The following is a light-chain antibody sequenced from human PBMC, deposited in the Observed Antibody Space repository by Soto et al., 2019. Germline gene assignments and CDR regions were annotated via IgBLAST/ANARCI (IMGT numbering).Light chain of an antibody. CDR2: AAS. CDR3: QKYDGAPWT. CDR1: QGISNY. Sequence: DIQMTQSPSSLSASEGDRVTITCLASQGISNYLAWYQQKPGKVPKLLIYAASTLQSGVPSRFSGGGSGTDFTLTITSLQPEDVATYYCQKYDGAPWTFGQGTKVDIK. J-gene: IGKJ1*01. V-gene: IGKV1-27*01.